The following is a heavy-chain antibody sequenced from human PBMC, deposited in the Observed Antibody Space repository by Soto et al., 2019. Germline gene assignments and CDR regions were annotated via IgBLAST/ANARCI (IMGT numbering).Heavy chain of an antibody. D-gene: IGHD3-16*01. CDR3: ARGPYYDLIWNYYYMDV. Sequence: QVQLQESGPGLVKPSETLSLSCNVSGGSISGHYWSWVRQTPGKGLEWMGYIYYSGSTNYNPSLKSPVTISVDTSKNHFSMRLTSVTATDTAVYYCARGPYYDLIWNYYYMDVWGKGTTVTVSS. CDR1: GGSISGHY. CDR2: IYYSGST. V-gene: IGHV4-59*11. J-gene: IGHJ6*03.